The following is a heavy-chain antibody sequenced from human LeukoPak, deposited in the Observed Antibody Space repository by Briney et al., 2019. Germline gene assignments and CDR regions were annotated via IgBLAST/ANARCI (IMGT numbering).Heavy chain of an antibody. V-gene: IGHV4-59*01. CDR2: IYYSGST. Sequence: SETLSLTCTVSGGSISSYYWSWIRQPPGKGLEWIGYIYYSGSTNYNPSLKSRVTISVDTSKNRFSLKLSSVTAADTAVYYCARTIDDSSGYPDYWGQGTLVTVSS. CDR3: ARTIDDSSGYPDY. CDR1: GGSISSYY. J-gene: IGHJ4*02. D-gene: IGHD3-22*01.